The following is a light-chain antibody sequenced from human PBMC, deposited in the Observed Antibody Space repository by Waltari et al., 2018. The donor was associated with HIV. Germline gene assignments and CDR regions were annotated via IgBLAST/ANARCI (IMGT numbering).Light chain of an antibody. J-gene: IGLJ2*01. Sequence: QPVLTQPPSASASLGASVTLTCTLSSGYSNNKVDWYQERPGKGPRFVMRVGTGGIVGSKGDDIPDRLSVVGSGLKRSLSIKNIQEEDGSDYHCGTDHGSGSNFVYRFGGGTKLTVL. V-gene: IGLV9-49*01. CDR1: SGYSNNK. CDR2: VGTGGIVG. CDR3: GTDHGSGSNFVYR.